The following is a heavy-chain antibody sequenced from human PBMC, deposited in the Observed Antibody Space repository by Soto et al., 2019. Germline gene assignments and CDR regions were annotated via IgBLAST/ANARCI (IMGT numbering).Heavy chain of an antibody. V-gene: IGHV1-69*06. CDR2: IIPIFGTA. Sequence: QVQLVQSGAEVKKPGSSVKVSCKASGGTFSSYAISWVRQAPGQGLEWMGGIIPIFGTANYAQKFQGRVTITADKSTSTAYMELSSLRSEDTAVYYCARVRYCSSTSCIGVGEEQNANWFDPWGQGTLVNVSS. J-gene: IGHJ5*02. CDR1: GGTFSSYA. CDR3: ARVRYCSSTSCIGVGEEQNANWFDP. D-gene: IGHD2-2*01.